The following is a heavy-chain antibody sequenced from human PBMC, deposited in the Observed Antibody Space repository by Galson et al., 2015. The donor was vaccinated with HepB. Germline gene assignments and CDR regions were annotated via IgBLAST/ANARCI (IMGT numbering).Heavy chain of an antibody. J-gene: IGHJ4*02. CDR1: GFTFSSYS. Sequence: SLRLSCAASGFTFSSYSMNWVRRAPGKGLEWLSYISSNSTVIFYADSVKGRFTISRDNAKNSLYLQMDSLRGEDTAFYYCARGGLSYESSGSWGQGTLVTVSS. V-gene: IGHV3-21*05. CDR3: ARGGLSYESSGS. CDR2: ISSNSTVI. D-gene: IGHD3-22*01.